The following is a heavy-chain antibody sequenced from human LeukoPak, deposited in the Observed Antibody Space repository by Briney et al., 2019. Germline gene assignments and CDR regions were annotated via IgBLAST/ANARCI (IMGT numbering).Heavy chain of an antibody. V-gene: IGHV3-11*01. D-gene: IGHD6-19*01. CDR3: ARVGYSSGYFDY. Sequence: GGSLRLSCAASGFTFSDYYMSWIRQAPGKGLEWVSYISSSGSTIYYADSVKGRFTTSRDNPKNSLYLQMNSRRAEDTAVYYCARVGYSSGYFDYWGQETLVTVSS. CDR1: GFTFSDYY. J-gene: IGHJ4*02. CDR2: ISSSGSTI.